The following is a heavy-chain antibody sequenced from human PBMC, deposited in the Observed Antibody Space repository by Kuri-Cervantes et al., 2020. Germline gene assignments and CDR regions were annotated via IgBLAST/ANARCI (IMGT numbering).Heavy chain of an antibody. J-gene: IGHJ3*02. D-gene: IGHD6-19*01. CDR1: GFSFDDYG. Sequence: SLKISCAASGFSFDDYGMHWVRQAPGKGLEWVSGISWNSGSIGYADSVKGRFTISRDNAKNSLYLQMNSLRAEDTALYYCAKDGYSSGGDAFDIWGQGTMVTVSS. CDR3: AKDGYSSGGDAFDI. CDR2: ISWNSGSI. V-gene: IGHV3-9*01.